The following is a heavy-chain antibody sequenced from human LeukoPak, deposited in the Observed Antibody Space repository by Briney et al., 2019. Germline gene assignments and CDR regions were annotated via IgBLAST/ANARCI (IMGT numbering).Heavy chain of an antibody. CDR3: AVSSSEGYSYGWDFDY. Sequence: PSETLSLTCAVYGGSFSGYYRSWIRQPPGKGLEWIGEINHSGSTNYNPSLKSRVTISVDTSKNQFSLKLSSVTAADTAVYYCAVSSSEGYSYGWDFDYWGQGTLVTVSS. D-gene: IGHD5-18*01. J-gene: IGHJ4*02. V-gene: IGHV4-34*01. CDR1: GGSFSGYY. CDR2: INHSGST.